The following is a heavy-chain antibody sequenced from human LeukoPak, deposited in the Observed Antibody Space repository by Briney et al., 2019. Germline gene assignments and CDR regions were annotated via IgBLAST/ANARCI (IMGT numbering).Heavy chain of an antibody. CDR1: GFTFSSYA. D-gene: IGHD1-26*01. J-gene: IGHJ4*02. V-gene: IGHV3-23*01. CDR2: ISGSGGST. CDR3: ARGDSGSYYFDY. Sequence: GGSLRLSCAASGFTFSSYAMSWVRQAPGKGLEWVSVISGSGGSTYYADSVKGRFTISRDNAKNSLYLQMNSLRAEDTAVYYCARGDSGSYYFDYWGQGTLVTVSS.